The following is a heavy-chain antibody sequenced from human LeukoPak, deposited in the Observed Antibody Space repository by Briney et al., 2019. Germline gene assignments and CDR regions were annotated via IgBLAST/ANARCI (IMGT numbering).Heavy chain of an antibody. D-gene: IGHD4-17*01. CDR3: ARDGDYVSWYFDL. CDR1: GGSISRYY. V-gene: IGHV4-4*07. J-gene: IGHJ2*01. CDR2: IYTSGST. Sequence: PSETLSLPCTVSGGSISRYYWSWIRQPAGKGLEWIGRIYTSGSTNYNPSLKSRVTMSVDTSKNQFSLKLSSVTAADTAVYYCARDGDYVSWYFDLWGRGTLVTVSS.